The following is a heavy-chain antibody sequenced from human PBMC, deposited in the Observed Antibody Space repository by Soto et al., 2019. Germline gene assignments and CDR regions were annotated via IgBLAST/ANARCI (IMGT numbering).Heavy chain of an antibody. V-gene: IGHV3-15*01. D-gene: IGHD6-19*01. CDR2: IKSKIDGGTT. CDR1: GFTFSSAW. J-gene: IGHJ4*02. Sequence: EVQLVESGGGLVQPGGSLRLSCAASGFTFSSAWMSWVRQAPEKGLEWVGRIKSKIDGGTTDYAAPVRGRFTISRDDSNDTLYLQMNSLKTEDTAVYYCARRRSGFFDYWGQGTLATVSS. CDR3: ARRRSGFFDY.